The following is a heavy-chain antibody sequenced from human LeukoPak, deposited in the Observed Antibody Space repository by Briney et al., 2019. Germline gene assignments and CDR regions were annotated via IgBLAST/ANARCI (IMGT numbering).Heavy chain of an antibody. D-gene: IGHD2-21*02. Sequence: SETLSLTCTVSGGSISSSSYYWGWIRQPPGKGLEWIGSIYYSGSTYYNPSLKSRVTISVDTSKNQFSLKLSSVTAADTAVYYCARGIVVVTAQDWFDRWGQGTLVTVSS. CDR3: ARGIVVVTAQDWFDR. J-gene: IGHJ5*02. V-gene: IGHV4-39*01. CDR1: GGSISSSSYY. CDR2: IYYSGST.